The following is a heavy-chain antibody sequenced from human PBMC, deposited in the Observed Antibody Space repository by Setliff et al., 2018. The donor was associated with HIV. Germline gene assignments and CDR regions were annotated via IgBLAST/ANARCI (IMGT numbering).Heavy chain of an antibody. CDR2: IIPILGIA. J-gene: IGHJ3*02. CDR1: GGTFSSYA. V-gene: IGHV1-69*10. Sequence: SVKVSCKASGGTFSSYAISWVRQAPGQGLEWMGGIIPILGIANYAQKFQGRVTITADKSTSTAYMELSSLRSEDTAVYYCARGWEYSGAFDIWGQGTMFTVSS. D-gene: IGHD1-26*01. CDR3: ARGWEYSGAFDI.